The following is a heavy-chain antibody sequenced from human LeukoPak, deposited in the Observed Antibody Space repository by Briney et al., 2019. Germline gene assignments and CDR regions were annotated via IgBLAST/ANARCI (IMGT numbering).Heavy chain of an antibody. CDR1: GFTFSSYA. CDR3: ARADTAMVFDY. J-gene: IGHJ4*02. D-gene: IGHD5-18*01. Sequence: GRSLRLSCAASGFTFSSYAMHWVRQAPGKGLEWLAVISYDGSNKYYADSVKGRFTISRDNSKNTLYLQMNSLRAEDTAVYYCARADTAMVFDYWGQGTLVTVSS. CDR2: ISYDGSNK. V-gene: IGHV3-30*04.